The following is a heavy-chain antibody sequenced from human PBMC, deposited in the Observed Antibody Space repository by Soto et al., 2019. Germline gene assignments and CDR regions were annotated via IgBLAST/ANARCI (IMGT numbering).Heavy chain of an antibody. CDR3: ARANLDYGDPNDAFDI. Sequence: QVQLVQSGAEVKKPGSSVKVSCKASGGTFSSYAISWVRQAPGQGLEWMGGIIPIFGTANYAQKFQGRVTITAEQSTSTAYMELSSLRSEDTAVYYCARANLDYGDPNDAFDIWGEGTMVTVSS. J-gene: IGHJ3*02. CDR1: GGTFSSYA. CDR2: IIPIFGTA. V-gene: IGHV1-69*01. D-gene: IGHD4-17*01.